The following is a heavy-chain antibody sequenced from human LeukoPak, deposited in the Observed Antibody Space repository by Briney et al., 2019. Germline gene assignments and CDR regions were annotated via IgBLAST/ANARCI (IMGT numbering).Heavy chain of an antibody. J-gene: IGHJ4*02. CDR1: GFTFSRYW. CDR3: AKDYGPKQLVFFDS. Sequence: PGGSLRLSCAASGFTFSRYWMHWVRQAPGKGLMWVSRISPDGSTTLYADSVKGRFTISRDNAKNTLYLQMNSLGAEDTAVYYCAKDYGPKQLVFFDSWGQGTLVTVSS. D-gene: IGHD6-13*01. CDR2: ISPDGSTT. V-gene: IGHV3-74*03.